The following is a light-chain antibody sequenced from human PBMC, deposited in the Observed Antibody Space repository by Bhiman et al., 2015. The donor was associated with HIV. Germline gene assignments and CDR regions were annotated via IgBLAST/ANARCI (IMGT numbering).Light chain of an antibody. J-gene: IGLJ1*01. CDR2: AKN. Sequence: SSELTQDPAVSVALGQTVRITCQGDSLRTYYASWYQQKPGQAPVLVIYAKNNRPSGIPDRFSGSTSGDTAALTFTGAQAEDEADYYCHSRDTSTNVGVFGPGTKVTVL. CDR3: HSRDTSTNVGV. V-gene: IGLV3-19*01. CDR1: SLRTYY.